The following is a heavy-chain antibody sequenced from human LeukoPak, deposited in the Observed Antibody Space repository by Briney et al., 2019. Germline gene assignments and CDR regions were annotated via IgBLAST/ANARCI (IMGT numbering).Heavy chain of an antibody. J-gene: IGHJ4*02. V-gene: IGHV5-51*01. CDR3: ARLNGEEMATMVFDY. CDR2: IYPGDSDT. CDR1: GYSFTSFW. Sequence: AGESLKLSCKGSGYSFTSFWIGWVRQMPGKGLEWMGSIYPGDSDTRYSPSLQGQVTISADKSISVPYLPESSLRCWDAAMFFCARLNGEEMATMVFDYWGQGTLVTVPS. D-gene: IGHD5-24*01.